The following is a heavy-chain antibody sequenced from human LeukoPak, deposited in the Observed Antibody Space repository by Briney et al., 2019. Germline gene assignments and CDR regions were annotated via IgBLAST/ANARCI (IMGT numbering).Heavy chain of an antibody. CDR3: AKSTGTVAGPDY. J-gene: IGHJ4*02. D-gene: IGHD6-19*01. V-gene: IGHV3-23*01. Sequence: GGSLRLSCAASGFTFSDYSMNWVRQAPGKGLEWVSAISGSGGSTYYADSVKGWFTISRDNSKNTLYLQMNSLRAEDTAVYYCAKSTGTVAGPDYWGQGTLVTVSS. CDR1: GFTFSDYS. CDR2: ISGSGGST.